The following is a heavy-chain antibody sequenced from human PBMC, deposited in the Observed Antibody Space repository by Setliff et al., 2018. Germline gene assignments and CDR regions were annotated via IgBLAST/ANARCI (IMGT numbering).Heavy chain of an antibody. CDR3: RLWFGELSRDY. J-gene: IGHJ4*02. CDR2: IRGGGTNM. Sequence: GGSLRLSCAASGFVFSNFAMNWVRQAPGKGLEWVSTIRGGGTNMDYADSVKGRFTISGDTSKNALYLQMNSLSAEDTAVYYCRLWFGELSRDYWGPGTLVSVS. CDR1: GFVFSNFA. V-gene: IGHV3-23*01. D-gene: IGHD3-10*01.